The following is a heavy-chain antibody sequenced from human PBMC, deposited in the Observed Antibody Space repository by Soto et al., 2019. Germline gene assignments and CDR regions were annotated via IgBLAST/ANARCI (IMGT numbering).Heavy chain of an antibody. J-gene: IGHJ6*03. V-gene: IGHV3-7*04. CDR1: GFTFSSYW. D-gene: IGHD3-3*01. Sequence: PGGSLRLSCAASGFTFSSYWMSWVRQAPGKGLEWVANIKQDGSEKYYVDSVKGRFTISRDSAKNSLYLQMNSLRAEDTAVYYCAGGPFWSGYHYYMDVWGKGTTVTVSS. CDR3: AGGPFWSGYHYYMDV. CDR2: IKQDGSEK.